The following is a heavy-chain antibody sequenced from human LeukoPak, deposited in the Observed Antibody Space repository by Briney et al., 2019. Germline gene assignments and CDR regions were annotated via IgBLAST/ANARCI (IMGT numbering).Heavy chain of an antibody. CDR1: GYTFTSYY. CDR3: ARPAEGYSSSSLAY. V-gene: IGHV1-46*01. D-gene: IGHD6-6*01. J-gene: IGHJ4*02. CDR2: INPTGGST. Sequence: ASVKVSCKASGYTFTSYYMHWVRQAPGQGLEWMGLINPTGGSTGYAQKFQGRVTMTRDMSTSTDYMELSSLRSEDTAVYYCARPAEGYSSSSLAYWGQGTLVTVSS.